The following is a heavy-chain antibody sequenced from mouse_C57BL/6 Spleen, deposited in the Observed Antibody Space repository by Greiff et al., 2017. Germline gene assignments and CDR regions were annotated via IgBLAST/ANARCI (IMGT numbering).Heavy chain of an antibody. CDR1: GFNIKDYY. Sequence: EVKLQESGAELVKPGASVKLSCTASGFNIKDYYMHWVKQRTEQGLEWIGRIDPEDGETKYAPKFQGKATITAYTSSNTAYLQPISLTAEDTAVYYCALYYSKGYFDYWGQGTTLTVSS. D-gene: IGHD2-5*01. CDR3: ALYYSKGYFDY. J-gene: IGHJ2*01. CDR2: IDPEDGET. V-gene: IGHV14-2*01.